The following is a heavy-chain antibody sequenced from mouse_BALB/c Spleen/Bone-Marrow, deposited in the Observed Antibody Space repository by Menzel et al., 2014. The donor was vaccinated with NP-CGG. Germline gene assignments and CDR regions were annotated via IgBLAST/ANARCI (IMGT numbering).Heavy chain of an antibody. CDR3: ARYNYGSIQFAY. D-gene: IGHD1-1*01. CDR2: IDPANGNT. CDR1: GFNIKDTY. Sequence: EVKLQESGAELVKPGASVKLSCTASGFNIKDTYMHWVKQRPEQGLEWIGRIDPANGNTKYDPKFQGKATITADTSSNTAYLQLSSLTSEDTAVYYCARYNYGSIQFAYWGQGTLVTVSA. V-gene: IGHV14-3*02. J-gene: IGHJ3*01.